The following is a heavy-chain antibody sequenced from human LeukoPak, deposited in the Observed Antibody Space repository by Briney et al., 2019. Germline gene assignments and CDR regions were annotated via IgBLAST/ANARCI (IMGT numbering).Heavy chain of an antibody. D-gene: IGHD6-6*01. CDR1: GFTFDDYA. V-gene: IGHV3-9*01. J-gene: IGHJ4*02. Sequence: LPGGSLRLSCAASGFTFDDYAMHWVRQAPGKGLEWVSGISWNSGSIGYADSVKGRFTISRDNAKNSLYLQMNSLRAEDTALYYCAKDTHYSSSSLDYWGQGTLVTVSS. CDR2: ISWNSGSI. CDR3: AKDTHYSSSSLDY.